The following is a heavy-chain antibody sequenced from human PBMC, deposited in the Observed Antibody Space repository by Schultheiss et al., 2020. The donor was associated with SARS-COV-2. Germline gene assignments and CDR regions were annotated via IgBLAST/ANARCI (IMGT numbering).Heavy chain of an antibody. CDR1: GFTFSNAW. CDR3: ARDPYSSGWSRFDP. J-gene: IGHJ5*02. Sequence: GGSLRLSCAASGFTFSNAWMSWVRQAPGKGLEWVGRIKSKTDGGTTDYAAPVKGRFTISRDDSKNTLYLQMNSLKTEDTAVYYCARDPYSSGWSRFDPWGQGTLVTVSS. D-gene: IGHD6-19*01. V-gene: IGHV3-15*01. CDR2: IKSKTDGGTT.